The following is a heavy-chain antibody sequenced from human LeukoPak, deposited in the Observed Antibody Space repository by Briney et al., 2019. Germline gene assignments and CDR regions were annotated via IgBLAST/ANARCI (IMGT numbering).Heavy chain of an antibody. CDR1: GGSISSYY. Sequence: SETLSLTCTVSGGSISSYYWSWIRQPPGKGLEWIGYIYYSGSTNYNPSLKSRVTISVDTSKNQFSLKLGTATAADTAVYYCASSVYYYDSSGYYNWGQGTLVTVSS. CDR3: ASSVYYYDSSGYYN. CDR2: IYYSGST. J-gene: IGHJ4*02. V-gene: IGHV4-59*01. D-gene: IGHD3-22*01.